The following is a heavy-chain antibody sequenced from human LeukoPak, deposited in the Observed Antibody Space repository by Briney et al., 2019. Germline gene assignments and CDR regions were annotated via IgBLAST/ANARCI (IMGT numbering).Heavy chain of an antibody. D-gene: IGHD3-10*01. CDR2: ISSSSSYI. V-gene: IGHV3-21*01. CDR3: ARDGAYGSGSYGAFDF. CDR1: GFTFSSYS. Sequence: GGSLRLSCAASGFTFSSYSMNWVRQAPGKGLEWVSSISSSSSYIYYTDSLKGRFTISRDNAKNSLYLQMNSLRAEDTAVYYCARDGAYGSGSYGAFDFWGQGTMVTVSS. J-gene: IGHJ3*01.